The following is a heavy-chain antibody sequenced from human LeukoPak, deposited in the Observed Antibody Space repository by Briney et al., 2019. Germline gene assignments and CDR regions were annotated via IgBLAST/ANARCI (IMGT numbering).Heavy chain of an antibody. D-gene: IGHD7-27*01. V-gene: IGHV4-59*01. CDR2: IYYSGST. Sequence: SETLSLTCTVSGGSISSYYWSWIRQPPGKGLEWIGYIYYSGSTNYNPSLKSRVTISVDTSKNQFSLKLSSVTAADTAVYYCATTGDFLYNWFDPWGQGTLVTVSS. CDR3: ATTGDFLYNWFDP. J-gene: IGHJ5*02. CDR1: GGSISSYY.